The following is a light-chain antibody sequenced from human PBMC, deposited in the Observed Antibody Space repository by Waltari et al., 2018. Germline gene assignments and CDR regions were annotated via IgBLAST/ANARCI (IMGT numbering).Light chain of an antibody. J-gene: IGLJ3*02. CDR1: SGSIASNY. CDR3: QSYDSSNWV. V-gene: IGLV6-57*04. CDR2: DGN. Sequence: NFMLTQPHSVSESPGKTVTISCTRSSGSIASNYVQWYQQRPGSAPTTVIYDGNQRPAGVPDRFSGSIDSSSNSASLTISGLKTEDEADYYCQSYDSSNWVFGGGTKLTVL.